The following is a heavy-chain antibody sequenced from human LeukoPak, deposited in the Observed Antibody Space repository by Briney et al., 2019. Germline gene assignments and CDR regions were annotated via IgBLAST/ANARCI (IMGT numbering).Heavy chain of an antibody. Sequence: KASETLSLTCTVSGGSISSYYWSWIRQPAGKGLEWIGRIYTSGSTNYNPSLKSRVTMSVDTSKNQFSLKLSSVTAADTAVYYCARLYYDFWSGSNDYYYYGMDVWGQGTTVTVSS. CDR1: GGSISSYY. CDR3: ARLYYDFWSGSNDYYYYGMDV. J-gene: IGHJ6*02. V-gene: IGHV4-4*07. CDR2: IYTSGST. D-gene: IGHD3-3*01.